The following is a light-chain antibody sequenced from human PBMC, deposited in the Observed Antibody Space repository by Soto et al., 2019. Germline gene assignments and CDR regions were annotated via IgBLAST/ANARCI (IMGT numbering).Light chain of an antibody. J-gene: IGKJ2*01. CDR1: QSVSSY. CDR3: QQRSNWPPPYT. CDR2: DAS. Sequence: EIVLTQSPATVSLSPGEGATLSCRASQSVSSYLAWYQQRPGQAPRLLIYDASTRATGIPARFSGSGSGTDFTLTISSLEPEDFAVYYCQQRSNWPPPYTFGQGTKLEIK. V-gene: IGKV3-11*01.